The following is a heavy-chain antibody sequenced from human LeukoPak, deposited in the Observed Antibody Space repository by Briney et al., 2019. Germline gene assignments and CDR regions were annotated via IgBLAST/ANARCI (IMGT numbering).Heavy chain of an antibody. Sequence: PGGSLRLSCVASGFTFSSSWMSWARQAPGKGLEWVSLVYVGGSTYYADSVKGRFTISRDNSKNTLFLQMNSLRAEDTALYYCARSGYYNPNYFDSWGQGTLVTVSS. CDR3: ARSGYYNPNYFDS. CDR2: VYVGGST. V-gene: IGHV3-53*01. D-gene: IGHD3-9*01. CDR1: GFTFSSSW. J-gene: IGHJ4*02.